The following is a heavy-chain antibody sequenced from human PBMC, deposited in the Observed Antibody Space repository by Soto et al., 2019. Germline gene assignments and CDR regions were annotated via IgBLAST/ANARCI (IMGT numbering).Heavy chain of an antibody. Sequence: GASVKVSCKASGYTFTSYGISWVRQAPGQGLEWMGWISAYNGNTNYAQKLQGRVTMTTNTSTSTAYMELRSLRSDDTAVFCCGGDPPTSSTLLPLDYWGQGTLVTVSS. CDR2: ISAYNGNT. V-gene: IGHV1-18*01. D-gene: IGHD6-13*01. CDR1: GYTFTSYG. CDR3: GGDPPTSSTLLPLDY. J-gene: IGHJ4*02.